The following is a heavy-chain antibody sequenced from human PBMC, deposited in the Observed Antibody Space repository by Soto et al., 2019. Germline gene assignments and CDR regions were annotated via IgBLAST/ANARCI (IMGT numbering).Heavy chain of an antibody. J-gene: IGHJ4*02. Sequence: SETLSLTCTVSGGSISSYYWSWIRQPPGKGLEWIVYIYYSGSTNYNPSLKSRVTISVDTSKNQFSLKLSSVTAADTAVYYCARALNLGVVVAATLPDYWGQGTLVTVSS. CDR3: ARALNLGVVVAATLPDY. V-gene: IGHV4-59*01. CDR1: GGSISSYY. D-gene: IGHD2-15*01. CDR2: IYYSGST.